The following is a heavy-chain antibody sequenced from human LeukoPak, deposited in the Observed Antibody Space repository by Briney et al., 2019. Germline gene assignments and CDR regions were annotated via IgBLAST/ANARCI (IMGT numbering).Heavy chain of an antibody. D-gene: IGHD6-6*01. CDR2: INPNSGGT. J-gene: IGHJ6*03. Sequence: ASVKGSCKASGYTFTGYYMHWVREAPGQGLEWMGWINPNSGGTNYAQKFQGRVTMTRDTSISTAYMELSRLRSDDTAVYYCARDSSGNTYYYYYYMDVWGKGTTVTVSS. CDR3: ARDSSGNTYYYYYYMDV. CDR1: GYTFTGYY. V-gene: IGHV1-2*02.